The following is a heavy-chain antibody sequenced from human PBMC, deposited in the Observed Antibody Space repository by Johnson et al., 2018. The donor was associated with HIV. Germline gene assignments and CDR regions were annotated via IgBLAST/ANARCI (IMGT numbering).Heavy chain of an antibody. CDR3: ARAVYSSSSSCAFDI. D-gene: IGHD6-6*01. Sequence: VQLVECGGGVVQPGRSLRLSCAASGFTFSSYAMHWVRQAPGKGLEWVAVISYDGSNKYYAESVKGRFPISRDNSKNTLYLQMNSLRAEDTAVYYCARAVYSSSSSCAFDIWGQGTMVTVSS. J-gene: IGHJ3*02. V-gene: IGHV3-30-3*01. CDR1: GFTFSSYA. CDR2: ISYDGSNK.